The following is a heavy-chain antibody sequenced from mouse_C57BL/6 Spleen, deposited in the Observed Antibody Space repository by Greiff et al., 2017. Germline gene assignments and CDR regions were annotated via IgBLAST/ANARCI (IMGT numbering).Heavy chain of an antibody. CDR1: GYTFTSYW. CDR2: IHPNSGST. CDR3: ATPYSNYGVGFAY. V-gene: IGHV1-64*01. D-gene: IGHD2-5*01. J-gene: IGHJ3*01. Sequence: QVQLQQPGAELVKPGASVKLSCKASGYTFTSYWMHWVKQRPGQGLEWIGMIHPNSGSTNYNEKFKSKATLTVDKSSSTAYMQLSSLTSEDSAVYYCATPYSNYGVGFAYWGQGTLVTVSA.